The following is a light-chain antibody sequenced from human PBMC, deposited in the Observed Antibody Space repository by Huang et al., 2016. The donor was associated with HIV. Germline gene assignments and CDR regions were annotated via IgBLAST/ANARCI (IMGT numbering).Light chain of an antibody. CDR3: QQLNNYPIT. CDR1: QDISTN. V-gene: IGKV1-9*01. CDR2: AAS. Sequence: IQLTQSPSSLSASVGDRVTITCRANQDISTNLAWYQQKPGEVPKVLIYAASTLQSGVPSRFSGSVSGIYFTLTITNLQPEDFTTDYCQQLNNYPITFGQGTRLDIK. J-gene: IGKJ5*01.